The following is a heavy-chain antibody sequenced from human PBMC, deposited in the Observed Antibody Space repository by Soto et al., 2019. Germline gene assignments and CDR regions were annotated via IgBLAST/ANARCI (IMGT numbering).Heavy chain of an antibody. CDR2: ISAYNGNT. D-gene: IGHD3-22*01. J-gene: IGHJ4*02. V-gene: IGHV1-18*01. Sequence: ASAKVSCKASGYTFTSYGISWVRQAPGQGLEWMGWISAYNGNTNYAQKLQGRVTMTTDISTSTAYMELRSLRSDDTAVYYCARYEVYYYDSSGYYDFDYWGQGTLVTVSS. CDR3: ARYEVYYYDSSGYYDFDY. CDR1: GYTFTSYG.